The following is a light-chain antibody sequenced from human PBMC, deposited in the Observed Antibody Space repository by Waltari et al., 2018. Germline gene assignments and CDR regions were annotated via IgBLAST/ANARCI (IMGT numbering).Light chain of an antibody. CDR1: SSNIGPNY. J-gene: IGLJ2*01. Sequence: QSVLTQPPSASGTPGQTVTISCSGSSSNIGPNYVSWYQQLPGTAPKFLIDRNDRRASGVPDRFSGSKSGTSASLAISGLRSEDEADYYCATWDDSLSGPSVVFGGGTKLTVL. CDR2: RND. V-gene: IGLV1-47*01. CDR3: ATWDDSLSGPSVV.